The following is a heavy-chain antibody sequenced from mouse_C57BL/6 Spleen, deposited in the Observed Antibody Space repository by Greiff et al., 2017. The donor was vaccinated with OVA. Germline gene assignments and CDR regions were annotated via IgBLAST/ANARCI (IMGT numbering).Heavy chain of an antibody. CDR2: IHPNSGST. D-gene: IGHD4-1*01. CDR1: GYTFTSYW. Sequence: HLHHPFSDLVKPGASVKLSCKSSGYTFTSYWMHWVKQRPGQGLEWIGMIHPNSGSTNYNEKFKSKATLTVDKSSSTAYMQLSSLTSEDSAVYYCPTGTYYFDYWGQGTTLTVSS. J-gene: IGHJ2*01. V-gene: IGHV1-64*01. CDR3: PTGTYYFDY.